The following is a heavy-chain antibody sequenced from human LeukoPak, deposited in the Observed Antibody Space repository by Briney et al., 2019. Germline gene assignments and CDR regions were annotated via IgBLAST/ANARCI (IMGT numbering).Heavy chain of an antibody. V-gene: IGHV3-74*01. Sequence: GGSLRLSCAAYGFTFTSYWMHWVRQAPGKGLVWASRVNSDGSSTTYADSVKGRFTISRDNAKNTLYLQMNSLRAEDTAVYYCARGRYYGMDVWGQGTTVTVSS. J-gene: IGHJ6*02. CDR2: VNSDGSST. CDR1: GFTFTSYW. CDR3: ARGRYYGMDV.